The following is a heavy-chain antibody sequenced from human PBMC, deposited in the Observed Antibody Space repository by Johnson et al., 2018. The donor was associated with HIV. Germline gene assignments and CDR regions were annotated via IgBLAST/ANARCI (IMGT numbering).Heavy chain of an antibody. V-gene: IGHV3-30*03. D-gene: IGHD1-26*01. Sequence: QVQLVESGGGVVQPGRSLILSCAASGFTFSSYGMHWVRQAPGKGLEWVAVISYDGSNKYYADSVKGRFTISRDNSKNTLYLQMNSLRDEDTAVYYCATGVGAKTLTDAFDIWGQGTMVTVSS. CDR3: ATGVGAKTLTDAFDI. J-gene: IGHJ3*02. CDR2: ISYDGSNK. CDR1: GFTFSSYG.